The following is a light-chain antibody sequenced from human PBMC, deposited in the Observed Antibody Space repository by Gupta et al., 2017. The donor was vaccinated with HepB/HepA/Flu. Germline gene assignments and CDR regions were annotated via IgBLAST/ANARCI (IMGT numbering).Light chain of an antibody. J-gene: IGKJ3*01. CDR2: DAS. CDR3: QQRSTWPFT. Sequence: EIVFTQSPATLSLSPGERATLSCRASQSVSSYLAWYQQKPGQAPRLLIFDASHRATGIPARFSGSGSGTDFSLTIGSLEPEDFAVYYCQQRSTWPFTFGPGTKVDIK. CDR1: QSVSSY. V-gene: IGKV3-11*01.